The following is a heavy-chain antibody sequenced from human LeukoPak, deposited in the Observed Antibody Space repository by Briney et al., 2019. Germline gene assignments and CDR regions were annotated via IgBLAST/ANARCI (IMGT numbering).Heavy chain of an antibody. CDR3: ASAIGVAGPDAFDI. CDR1: GYSFTSHW. CDR2: IYPADSDT. D-gene: IGHD6-19*01. J-gene: IGHJ3*02. Sequence: GESLKISCKGSGYSFTSHWVGWVRQMPGKGLEWMGIIYPADSDTRYSPSFQGQVTISADKSITTAYLQWSSLKASDTAIYYCASAIGVAGPDAFDIWGQGTMVTVSS. V-gene: IGHV5-51*01.